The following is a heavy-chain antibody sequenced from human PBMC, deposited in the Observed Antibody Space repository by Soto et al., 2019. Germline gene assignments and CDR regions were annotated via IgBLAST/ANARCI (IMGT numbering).Heavy chain of an antibody. J-gene: IGHJ6*02. CDR1: GYTFTSYY. CDR2: INPSGGST. V-gene: IGHV1-46*01. Sequence: GASVKVSCKASGYTFTSYYMHWVRQAPGQGLEWMGIINPSGGSTSYAQKFQGRVTITRDTSASTAYMELSSLRSEDTAVYYCASSYYYDSSGYSSLYYYYGMDVWGQGTTVTVSS. D-gene: IGHD3-22*01. CDR3: ASSYYYDSSGYSSLYYYYGMDV.